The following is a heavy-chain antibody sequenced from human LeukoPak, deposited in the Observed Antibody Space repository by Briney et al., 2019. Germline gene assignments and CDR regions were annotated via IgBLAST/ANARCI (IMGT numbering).Heavy chain of an antibody. CDR1: GYTFTSYG. CDR3: ARDTIEMATIKAFDI. CDR2: IIPIFGTA. D-gene: IGHD5-24*01. J-gene: IGHJ3*02. V-gene: IGHV1-69*06. Sequence: ASVKVSCKASGYTFTSYGISWVRQAPGQGLEWMGGIIPIFGTANYAQKFQGRVTITADKSTSTAYMELSSLRSEDTAVYYCARDTIEMATIKAFDIWGQGTMVTVSS.